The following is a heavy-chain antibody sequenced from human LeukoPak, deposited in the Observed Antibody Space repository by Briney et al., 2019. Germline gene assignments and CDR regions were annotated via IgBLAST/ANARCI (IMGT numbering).Heavy chain of an antibody. CDR2: INPSGGST. Sequence: ASVKVSCKASGYTFTSYYMHWVRQAPGQGLEWMGIINPSGGSTSYAQKFQGRVTMTRDTSTSTVYMELSSLRSEDTAVYYCARDMAPREQGHIVVVPAASPTNHAFDIWGQGTMVTVSS. CDR3: ARDMAPREQGHIVVVPAASPTNHAFDI. V-gene: IGHV1-46*01. J-gene: IGHJ3*02. CDR1: GYTFTSYY. D-gene: IGHD2-2*01.